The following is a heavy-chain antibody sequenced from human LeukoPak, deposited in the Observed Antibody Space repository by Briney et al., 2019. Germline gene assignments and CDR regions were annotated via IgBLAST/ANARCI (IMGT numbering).Heavy chain of an antibody. CDR1: GGSVSSGSYY. Sequence: SETLSLTCTASGGSVSSGSYYWSWIRQPPGKGLEWIGYIYYSGSTNYNPSLRSRVTISVDTSKNQFSLKLSSVTAADTAVYYCAGSSITMVRGVIIPYYYYGMDVWGQGTTVTVSS. D-gene: IGHD3-10*01. CDR2: IYYSGST. J-gene: IGHJ6*02. CDR3: AGSSITMVRGVIIPYYYYGMDV. V-gene: IGHV4-61*01.